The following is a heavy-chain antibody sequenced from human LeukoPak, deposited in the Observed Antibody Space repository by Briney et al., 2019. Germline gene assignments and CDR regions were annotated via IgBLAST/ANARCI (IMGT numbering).Heavy chain of an antibody. V-gene: IGHV4-38-2*02. Sequence: NPSETLSLTCIVSGYSISSGYYWGWIRQPPGKGLEWIGSMFHSGTTYYNPSLKSRVTVSIDTSKNQFSLKLNSVTAADTAVYYCATASGSYYGLDYWGQGTLVTVSS. CDR2: MFHSGTT. CDR3: ATASGSYYGLDY. CDR1: GYSISSGYY. J-gene: IGHJ4*02. D-gene: IGHD3-10*01.